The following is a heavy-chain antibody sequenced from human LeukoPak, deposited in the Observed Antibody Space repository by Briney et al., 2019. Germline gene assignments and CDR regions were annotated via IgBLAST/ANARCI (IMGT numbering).Heavy chain of an antibody. V-gene: IGHV1-69*05. Sequence: SVKVSCKATGGTFSSYAITWVRQAPGPGLEWMGRIIPIFGTANYAQKFQGRVTITTDESTSTAYMELSSLRSEDTAVYYCARLGEMATDLSDYWGQGTLVTVSS. CDR2: IIPIFGTA. CDR1: GGTFSSYA. D-gene: IGHD5-24*01. J-gene: IGHJ4*02. CDR3: ARLGEMATDLSDY.